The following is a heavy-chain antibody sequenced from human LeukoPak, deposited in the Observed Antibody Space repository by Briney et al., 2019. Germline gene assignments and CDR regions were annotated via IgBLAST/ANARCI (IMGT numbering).Heavy chain of an antibody. CDR1: GYTFTSYG. Sequence: GASVKVSCKASGYTFTSYGISWVRQAPGQGLEWMGWISAYNGNTNYAQKLQGRVTMTTDTSKSTAYMELRSLRSDDTAVYYCARVVVGAVVTADYYYYYMDVWGKGTTVTVSS. J-gene: IGHJ6*03. CDR3: ARVVVGAVVTADYYYYYMDV. V-gene: IGHV1-18*01. D-gene: IGHD2-21*02. CDR2: ISAYNGNT.